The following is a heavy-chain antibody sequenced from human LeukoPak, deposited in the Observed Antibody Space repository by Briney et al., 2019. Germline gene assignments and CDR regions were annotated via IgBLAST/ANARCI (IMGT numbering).Heavy chain of an antibody. Sequence: ETLSLTCTVSGGSISTSTYYWGWIRQSPGKGLEWVSAISGSGGSTYYADSVKGRFTISRDNSKNTLYLQMNSLRAEDTAVYYCAKDKSGAVAGTGDAFDIWGQGTMVTVSS. CDR3: AKDKSGAVAGTGDAFDI. CDR2: ISGSGGST. D-gene: IGHD6-19*01. CDR1: GGSISTSTYY. J-gene: IGHJ3*02. V-gene: IGHV3-23*01.